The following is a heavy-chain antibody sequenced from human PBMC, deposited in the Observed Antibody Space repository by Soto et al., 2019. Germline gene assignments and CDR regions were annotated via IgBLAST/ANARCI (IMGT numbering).Heavy chain of an antibody. CDR3: ARDKDLEPTVWGY. Sequence: QVQLQESGPGLVKPSQTLSLTCTVSGDSMGSGGHYYNWIRLLPGKGLEWIGYIYYSGATHNNPSLRGPVSISIDTSNNQFSLRLISVTAADPALYFCARDKDLEPTVWGYWGQGTQVTVSS. V-gene: IGHV4-31*01. CDR1: GDSMGSGGHY. J-gene: IGHJ4*02. CDR2: IYYSGAT. D-gene: IGHD7-27*01.